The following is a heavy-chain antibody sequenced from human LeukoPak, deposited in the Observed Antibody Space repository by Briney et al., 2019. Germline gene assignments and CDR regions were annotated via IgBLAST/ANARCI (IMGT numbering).Heavy chain of an antibody. J-gene: IGHJ4*02. CDR1: GFTFSSYW. CDR2: IKQDGSEK. Sequence: GGSLRLSCAASGFTFSSYWMSWVRQAPGKGLEWVANIKQDGSEKYYVDSVKGRFTISRDNAKNSLYLQMNSLRAEDTAVYYCAREGRYCSGGSCPTLDYWGQGTLVTVSS. V-gene: IGHV3-7*01. CDR3: AREGRYCSGGSCPTLDY. D-gene: IGHD2-15*01.